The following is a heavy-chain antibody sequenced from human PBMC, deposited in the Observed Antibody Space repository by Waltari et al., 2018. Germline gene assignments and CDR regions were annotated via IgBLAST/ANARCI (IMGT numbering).Heavy chain of an antibody. Sequence: QLPLQESGPGLVKPSGTLSLTCVVSGYSITSHYCWSWVRQSPGKGLEWIGQVDRFGRTNYNPSFASRVIMSLDTSINHFSLNMNSATAADTAVYYCARDRGRGLYLDSWGRGTLVSVSP. CDR1: GYSITSHYC. D-gene: IGHD2-15*01. J-gene: IGHJ4*02. CDR3: ARDRGRGLYLDS. CDR2: VDRFGRT. V-gene: IGHV4-4*02.